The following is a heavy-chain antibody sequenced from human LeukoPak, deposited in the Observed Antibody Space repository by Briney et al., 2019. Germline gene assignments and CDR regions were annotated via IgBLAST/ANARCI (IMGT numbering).Heavy chain of an antibody. D-gene: IGHD6-13*01. Sequence: KPSETLSLTCAVYGGSFSGYYWSWIRQSPGKGLEWIGEINHSGSTNYNPSLKSRVTISADTSKNQVSLKLSSVTAADTAVYYCARRLYSSSWFLGGWGQGTLVTVSS. CDR2: INHSGST. J-gene: IGHJ4*02. CDR1: GGSFSGYY. CDR3: ARRLYSSSWFLGG. V-gene: IGHV4-34*01.